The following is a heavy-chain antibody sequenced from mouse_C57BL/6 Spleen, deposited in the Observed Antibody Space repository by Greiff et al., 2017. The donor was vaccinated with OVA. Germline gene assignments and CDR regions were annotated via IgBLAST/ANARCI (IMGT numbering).Heavy chain of an antibody. V-gene: IGHV5-9-1*02. J-gene: IGHJ4*01. Sequence: EVQVVESGEGLVKPGGSLKLSCAASGFTFSSYAMSWVRQTPAKRLEWVAYISRGGDYIYYADTVKGRFTISRDNARNTLYLQMSSVKSEDTAMYYCTRERYGSSSMDYWGQGTSVTVSS. CDR3: TRERYGSSSMDY. D-gene: IGHD1-1*01. CDR2: ISRGGDYI. CDR1: GFTFSSYA.